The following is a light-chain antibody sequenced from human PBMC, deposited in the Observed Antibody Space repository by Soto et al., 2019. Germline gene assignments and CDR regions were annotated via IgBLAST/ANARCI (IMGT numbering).Light chain of an antibody. V-gene: IGKV1-12*01. CDR3: QPANSFPLT. Sequence: DIQMTQSPSSVSSSVGDRVTITCRASQGISSGLAWYQQKPGKAPKLVIYAAASLQRGVPSRFSGSGSGTDFTLTIRSLQPEDFATYYCQPANSFPLTFGGGTTVEIK. CDR1: QGISSG. J-gene: IGKJ4*01. CDR2: AAA.